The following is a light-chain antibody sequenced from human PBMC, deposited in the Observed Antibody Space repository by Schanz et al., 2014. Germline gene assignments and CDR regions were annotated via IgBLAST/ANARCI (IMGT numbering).Light chain of an antibody. CDR3: QRYGTSPPLT. CDR2: GIS. J-gene: IGKJ4*01. Sequence: EIVLTQSPGTLSLSPGERATLSCRASQSIISNYFAWHQQKPGQAPRLLIYGISSRASGIPDRFSGSGSGTDFTLTISRLEPEDFAVYYCQRYGTSPPLTFGGGTKIDIK. V-gene: IGKV3-20*01. CDR1: QSIISNY.